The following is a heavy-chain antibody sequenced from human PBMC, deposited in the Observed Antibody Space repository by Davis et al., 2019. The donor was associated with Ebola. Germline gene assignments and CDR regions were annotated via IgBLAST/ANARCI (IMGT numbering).Heavy chain of an antibody. V-gene: IGHV3-9*01. J-gene: IGHJ6*02. CDR1: GFTFDDYA. CDR3: ARGDSSSSFLYYYGMDV. CDR2: ISSNSRII. Sequence: PGGSLRLSCAASGFTFDDYAMHWVRQAPGKGLEWVSVISSNSRIIAYADSVKGRFTISRDNAKNSLYLQMNSLRAEDTAVYYCARGDSSSSFLYYYGMDVWGQGTTVTVSS. D-gene: IGHD6-6*01.